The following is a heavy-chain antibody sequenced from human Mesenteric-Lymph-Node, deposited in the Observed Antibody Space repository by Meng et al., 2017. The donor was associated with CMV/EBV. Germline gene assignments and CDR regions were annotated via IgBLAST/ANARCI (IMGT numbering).Heavy chain of an antibody. CDR3: ARYYYGSGSADY. J-gene: IGHJ4*02. D-gene: IGHD3-10*01. Sequence: CVVYGGSVSGYYWHWIRQPPGKGLEWIEEINHSGSTNYTPSLKSRVTISVDTSKNQFSLKLSSVTAADTAVYYCARYYYGSGSADYWGQGTLVTVSS. V-gene: IGHV4-34*01. CDR1: GGSVSGYY. CDR2: INHSGST.